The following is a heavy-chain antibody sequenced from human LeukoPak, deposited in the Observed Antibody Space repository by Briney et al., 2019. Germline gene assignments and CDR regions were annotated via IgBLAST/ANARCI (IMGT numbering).Heavy chain of an antibody. D-gene: IGHD3-16*01. CDR3: ARVLTALTSYYFDY. CDR2: ISSSSNYI. CDR1: GFTFSTYN. V-gene: IGHV3-21*01. Sequence: GGSLRLSCAASGFTFSTYNMNWVRQAPGKGLEWVSSISSSSNYIYYADSVKGRFTISRDNAKNSLYLQMNSLRAEDTAVYYCARVLTALTSYYFDYWGQGTLVTVSS. J-gene: IGHJ4*02.